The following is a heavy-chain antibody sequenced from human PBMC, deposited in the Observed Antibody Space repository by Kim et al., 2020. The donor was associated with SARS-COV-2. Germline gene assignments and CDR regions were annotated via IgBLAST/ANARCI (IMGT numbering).Heavy chain of an antibody. D-gene: IGHD6-6*01. CDR1: GFTFDDYA. Sequence: GGSLRLSCAASGFTFDDYAMHWVRQAPGKGLEWVSGISWISGSIGYADSVKGRFTISRDNAKNSLYLQMNSLRAEDTALYYCAKAARGNWFDPWGQGTLVTVSS. V-gene: IGHV3-9*01. CDR3: AKAARGNWFDP. J-gene: IGHJ5*02. CDR2: ISWISGSI.